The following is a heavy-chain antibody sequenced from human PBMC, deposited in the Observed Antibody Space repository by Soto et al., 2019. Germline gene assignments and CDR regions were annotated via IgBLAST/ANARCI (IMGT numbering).Heavy chain of an antibody. D-gene: IGHD1-26*01. Sequence: QVQLVESGGGVVQPGRSLRLSCAASGFTFSSYGMHWVRQAPGKGLEWVAVIWYDGSNKYYADSVKGRFTISRDNSENTLYLQMNSLRAEDTAVYYCAREDIVGATIYGMDVWGQGTTVTVSS. J-gene: IGHJ6*02. CDR3: AREDIVGATIYGMDV. CDR2: IWYDGSNK. V-gene: IGHV3-33*01. CDR1: GFTFSSYG.